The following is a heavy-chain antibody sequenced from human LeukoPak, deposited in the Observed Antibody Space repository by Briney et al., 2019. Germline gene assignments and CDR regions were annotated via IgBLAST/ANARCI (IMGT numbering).Heavy chain of an antibody. D-gene: IGHD3-9*01. V-gene: IGHV3-15*01. CDR3: TTAGYDIFTGA. J-gene: IGHJ4*02. CDR2: IKTKTDGGTT. CDR1: GFTFSNAW. Sequence: PGGSLRLSCTASGFTFSNAWMSWVRQAPGKGLEWVGRIKTKTDGGTTDYAAPVKGRFTISRDDSKNTLYLQMNSLKTEDTAVYYCTTAGYDIFTGAWDQGTLVTVSS.